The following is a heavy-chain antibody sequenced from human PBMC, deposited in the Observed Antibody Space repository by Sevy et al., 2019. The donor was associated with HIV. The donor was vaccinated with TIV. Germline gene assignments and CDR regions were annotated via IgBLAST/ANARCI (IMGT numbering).Heavy chain of an antibody. CDR1: GFTFSSYA. D-gene: IGHD1-1*01. Sequence: GGSLRLSCAASGFTFSSYAMSWVRQAPGKGLEWVSAISGSGGSTYYADSVKGRFTISRDNSKNTLYLQMNSLRAEDTAAYYCAKDGNPAAVQYYMDVWAKGTTVTVSS. J-gene: IGHJ6*03. CDR2: ISGSGGST. V-gene: IGHV3-23*01. CDR3: AKDGNPAAVQYYMDV.